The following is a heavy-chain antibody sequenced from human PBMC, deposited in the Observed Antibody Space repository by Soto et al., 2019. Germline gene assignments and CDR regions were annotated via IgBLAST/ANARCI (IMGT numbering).Heavy chain of an antibody. J-gene: IGHJ6*02. CDR3: ARDFGSGSRYGIDV. Sequence: SETLSLTSTVSGGSSIRNNYYWGWIRQPPGKGLEWIGSVYYSGNNYYNPSLRRRVTISVDTSKKQFSLRLSAVTAADTAVYYCARDFGSGSRYGIDVWGQGTMVTVSS. D-gene: IGHD3-10*01. CDR1: GGSSIRNNYY. CDR2: VYYSGNN. V-gene: IGHV4-39*01.